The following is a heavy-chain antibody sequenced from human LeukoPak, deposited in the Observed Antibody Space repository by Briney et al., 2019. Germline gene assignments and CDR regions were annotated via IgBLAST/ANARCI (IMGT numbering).Heavy chain of an antibody. V-gene: IGHV1-2*04. CDR3: ARDIDCSSTSCYFPAGMDV. J-gene: IGHJ6*02. CDR1: GYTFTGYY. D-gene: IGHD2-2*01. CDR2: INPNSGGT. Sequence: ASVKVSCKASGYTFTGYYMHWVRQAPGQGLEWMGWINPNSGGTNYAQKFQGWVTMTRDTSISTAYMELSRLRSDDTAVYYCARDIDCSSTSCYFPAGMDVWGQGTTVTVSS.